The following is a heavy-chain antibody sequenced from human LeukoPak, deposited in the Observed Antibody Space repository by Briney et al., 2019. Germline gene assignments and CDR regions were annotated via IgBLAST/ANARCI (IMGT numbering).Heavy chain of an antibody. Sequence: GGSLRLSCAASGLGFAGSAVHWVRQTSGRRLEWIGCVRSRDKNYATIYGASARGRFTISRDDSRNTASLQMNSPNTEDTAVYYFRHIEYVAPDSWGQGTLVTVSS. V-gene: IGHV3-73*01. CDR3: RHIEYVAPDS. J-gene: IGHJ4*02. D-gene: IGHD2-21*01. CDR1: GLGFAGSA. CDR2: VRSRDKNYAT.